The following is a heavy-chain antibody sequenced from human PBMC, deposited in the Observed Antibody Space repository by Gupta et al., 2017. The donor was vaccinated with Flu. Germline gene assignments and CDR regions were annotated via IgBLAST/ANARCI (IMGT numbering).Heavy chain of an antibody. J-gene: IGHJ5*02. D-gene: IGHD2-8*01. CDR3: ARPNLPGHNWFDP. V-gene: IGHV1-2*02. Sequence: GRVTMTRDTSVTTVYMELSSLTSEDTAIYYCARPNLPGHNWFDPWGQGTLVTVSS.